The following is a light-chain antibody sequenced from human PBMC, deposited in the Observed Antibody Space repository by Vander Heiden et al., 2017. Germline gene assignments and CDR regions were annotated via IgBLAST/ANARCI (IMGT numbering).Light chain of an antibody. CDR2: SAS. J-gene: IGKJ1*01. CDR1: QSVSSSY. V-gene: IGKV3-20*01. CDR3: QQYGGSPRT. Sequence: EIVLTQSPGTLSSSPGARATLSCRASQSVSSSYLAWYQQKPGQAPRLLIYSASSRATGIPDRFSGSGSGTDFTLTISRLEPEDFAVYYCQQYGGSPRTFGQGTKVEIK.